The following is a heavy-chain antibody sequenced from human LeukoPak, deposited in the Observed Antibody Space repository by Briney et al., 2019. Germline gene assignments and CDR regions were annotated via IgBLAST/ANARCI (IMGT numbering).Heavy chain of an antibody. CDR1: GFTFSSYA. Sequence: GGSLRLSCAASGFTFSSYAMSWVRQAPGKGLGWVSAISGSGGSTYYADSVKGRFTISRDNSKNTLYLQMNSLRAEDTAVYYCATQPPSSSDYWYFDLWGRGTLVTVSS. J-gene: IGHJ2*01. D-gene: IGHD6-13*01. CDR3: ATQPPSSSDYWYFDL. CDR2: ISGSGGST. V-gene: IGHV3-23*01.